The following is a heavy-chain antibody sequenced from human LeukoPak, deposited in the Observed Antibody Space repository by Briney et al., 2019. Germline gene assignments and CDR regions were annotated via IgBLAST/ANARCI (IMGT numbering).Heavy chain of an antibody. CDR2: ISSSGSQI. CDR3: AKIGVSGHWYFDL. CDR1: ESIFSSFP. D-gene: IGHD5/OR15-5a*01. J-gene: IGHJ2*01. Sequence: GGSLRLSCTASESIFSSFPMSWVRQAPGGGLEWISSISSSGSQIYYADSLKGRFTDSRENAKSSLYVQMNSLRAEDTAVYYCAKIGVSGHWYFDLWGRGTLVTVSS. V-gene: IGHV3-21*01.